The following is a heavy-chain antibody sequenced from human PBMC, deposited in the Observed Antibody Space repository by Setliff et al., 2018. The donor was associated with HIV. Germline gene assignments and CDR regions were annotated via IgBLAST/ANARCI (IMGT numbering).Heavy chain of an antibody. V-gene: IGHV3-15*01. Sequence: GGSLRLSCAASGFTFSNSWMTWVRQAPGKGLEWVGRIKTKTRRGTTDYAAPAKGRFIISRDDSKNTLSLQMNSLKTEDTAIYYCTTDLGSGRFSWNNNWGQGTLVTVSS. CDR1: GFTFSNSW. CDR3: TTDLGSGRFSWNNN. D-gene: IGHD1-26*01. CDR2: IKTKTRRGTT. J-gene: IGHJ4*02.